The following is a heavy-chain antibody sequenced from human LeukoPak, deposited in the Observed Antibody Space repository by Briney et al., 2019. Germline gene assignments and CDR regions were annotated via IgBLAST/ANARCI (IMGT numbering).Heavy chain of an antibody. V-gene: IGHV3-7*01. CDR2: IKEDGSEK. Sequence: GGSLRLSCVVSGFMFSSNTMTWVRQAPGKGLEWVANIKEDGSEKHYVDSVKGRFTVSRDNVENSLFLQMNSLRVDDTAVYYCVRDFQVPAAAPDYYYFYYMDVWGTGTTVTVSS. D-gene: IGHD2-2*01. J-gene: IGHJ6*03. CDR3: VRDFQVPAAAPDYYYFYYMDV. CDR1: GFMFSSNT.